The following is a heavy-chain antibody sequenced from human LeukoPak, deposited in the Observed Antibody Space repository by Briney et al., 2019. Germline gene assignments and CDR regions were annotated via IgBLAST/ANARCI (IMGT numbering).Heavy chain of an antibody. V-gene: IGHV1-69*04. CDR2: IIPILGMA. CDR3: ARATNWIQYGMDV. CDR1: GGTFSSYA. D-gene: IGHD1-1*01. Sequence: GASVKVSCKASGGTFSSYAISWVRQAPGQGLEWMGRIIPILGMANYAQKFQGRVTITADKSTSTAYMELSSLRSEDTAVYYCARATNWIQYGMDVWGQGTTVTVSS. J-gene: IGHJ6*02.